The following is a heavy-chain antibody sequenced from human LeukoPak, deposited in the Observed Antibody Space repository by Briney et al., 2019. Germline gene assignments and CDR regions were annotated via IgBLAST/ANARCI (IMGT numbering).Heavy chain of an antibody. CDR1: GFTFSSYG. CDR2: IRYDGSNK. V-gene: IGHV3-30*02. J-gene: IGHJ4*02. D-gene: IGHD1-7*01. CDR3: AAQKGNYDQYFDY. Sequence: RGSLRLSCAASGFTFSSYGMHWVRQAPGKGLEWVAFIRYDGSNKYYADSVKGRFTISRDNSKNTLYLQMNSLRAEDTAVYYCAAQKGNYDQYFDYWGQGTLVTVSS.